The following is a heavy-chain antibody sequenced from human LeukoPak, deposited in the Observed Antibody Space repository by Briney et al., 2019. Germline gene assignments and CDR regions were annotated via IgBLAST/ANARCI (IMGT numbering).Heavy chain of an antibody. CDR3: AGIAAAGTPFDY. Sequence: ASVKVSCKASGYTFTSYGISWVRQAPGQGLEWMGWISAYNGNTNYAQKLQGRVTMTTDTSMSTAYMELRSLRSDDTAVYYCAGIAAAGTPFDYWGQGTLVTVSS. D-gene: IGHD6-13*01. CDR2: ISAYNGNT. CDR1: GYTFTSYG. V-gene: IGHV1-18*01. J-gene: IGHJ4*02.